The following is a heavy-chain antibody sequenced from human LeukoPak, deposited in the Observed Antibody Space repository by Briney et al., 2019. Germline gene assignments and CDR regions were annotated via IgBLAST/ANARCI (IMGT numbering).Heavy chain of an antibody. CDR3: ARDSYGSGSHDY. Sequence: SGGTLRLSCAASGFTFSSYGMSWVRQAPGKGLEWVSAIRGSGGSTYYADSVKGRFTISRDNSKNTLYLQMNSLRAEDTAVYYCARDSYGSGSHDYWGQGTLVTVSS. J-gene: IGHJ4*02. D-gene: IGHD3-10*01. CDR2: IRGSGGST. CDR1: GFTFSSYG. V-gene: IGHV3-23*01.